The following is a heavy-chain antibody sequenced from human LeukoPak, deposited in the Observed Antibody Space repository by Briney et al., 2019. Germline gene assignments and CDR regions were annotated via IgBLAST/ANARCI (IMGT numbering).Heavy chain of an antibody. CDR3: VRGYYYDSSGYWVRAFDI. J-gene: IGHJ3*02. V-gene: IGHV4-30-2*01. Sequence: PSETLCVTCAVSGGSISSGGSSWSWIRQPPGKGLEWIGYMYHSGTTHYNPSLKSRVTISVDRSKNQFSLKLGSVAAADTAVYYCVRGYYYDSSGYWVRAFDIWAEGTMVTVSS. CDR2: MYHSGTT. D-gene: IGHD3-22*01. CDR1: GGSISSGGSS.